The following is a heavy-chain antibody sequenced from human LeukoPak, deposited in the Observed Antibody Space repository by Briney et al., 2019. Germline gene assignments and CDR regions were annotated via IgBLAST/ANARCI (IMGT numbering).Heavy chain of an antibody. V-gene: IGHV4-39*01. CDR2: IYYSGST. J-gene: IGHJ4*02. CDR1: GASISSSNYY. D-gene: IGHD3-16*01. Sequence: SETLSLTCTVSGASISSSNYYWGWIRQPPGKGLEWTASIYYSGSTSYNPSLKSRVTISVDTSKNQFSLKVSSVTAADTAVYYCARPHIGGSDLPDFACGGQETLATVPS. CDR3: ARPHIGGSDLPDFAC.